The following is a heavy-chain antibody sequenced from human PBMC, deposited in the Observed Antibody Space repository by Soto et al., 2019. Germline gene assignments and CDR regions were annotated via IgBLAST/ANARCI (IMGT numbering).Heavy chain of an antibody. CDR2: IYYDGSQK. V-gene: IGHV3-33*01. CDR1: GFTFNSYG. Sequence: ESGGGVVQPGRSLRLSCAASGFTFNSYGMHWVRQAPGKGLEWVAIIYYDGSQKYYADSVKGRFTISRDNSKNTLYLQMNSLRAEDTAVYYCARDPGIGSLVTTWFDPWGQGTLVTVSS. D-gene: IGHD4-17*01. J-gene: IGHJ5*02. CDR3: ARDPGIGSLVTTWFDP.